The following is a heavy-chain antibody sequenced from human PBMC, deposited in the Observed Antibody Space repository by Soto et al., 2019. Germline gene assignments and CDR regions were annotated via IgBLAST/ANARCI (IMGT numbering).Heavy chain of an antibody. V-gene: IGHV1-69*01. CDR3: ARDGGRHSGGIDY. D-gene: IGHD1-26*01. CDR2: IIPIFGTA. CDR1: GGPFSSYS. Sequence: QVQLVQSGAEVKKPGSSVKVSCKASGGPFSSYSINWLRQAPGQGLEWMGEIIPIFGTANYAQKFQGRVTITADESTSTAYMELRSRRSEGTAVYYCARDGGRHSGGIDYWGQGTLVTVSS. J-gene: IGHJ4*02.